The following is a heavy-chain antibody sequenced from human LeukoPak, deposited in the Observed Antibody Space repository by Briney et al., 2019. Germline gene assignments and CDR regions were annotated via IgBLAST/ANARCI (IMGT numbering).Heavy chain of an antibody. Sequence: GGSLRLSCAVSTFTVASNYMSWVRQTPGKGLVWVSHINSDGSWTSYADSVKGRFTISKDNAKNTVYLQMNNLRAEDTAVYYCVSFYETYWGRGTLVTVSS. J-gene: IGHJ4*02. V-gene: IGHV3-74*01. CDR2: INSDGSWT. D-gene: IGHD2-2*01. CDR3: VSFYETY. CDR1: TFTVASNY.